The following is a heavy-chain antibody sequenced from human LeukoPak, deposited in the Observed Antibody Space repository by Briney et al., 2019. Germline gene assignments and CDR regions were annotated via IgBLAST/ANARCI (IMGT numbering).Heavy chain of an antibody. CDR3: ARVPDIAAAGKDNWFDP. V-gene: IGHV1-2*02. J-gene: IGHJ5*02. Sequence: ASVKVSCKASGYTFTGYCMHWVRQAPGQGLEWMGWINPNSGGTNYAQKFQGRVTMTRDTSISTAYMELSRLRSDDTAVYYCARVPDIAAAGKDNWFDPWGQGTLVTVSS. CDR2: INPNSGGT. D-gene: IGHD6-13*01. CDR1: GYTFTGYC.